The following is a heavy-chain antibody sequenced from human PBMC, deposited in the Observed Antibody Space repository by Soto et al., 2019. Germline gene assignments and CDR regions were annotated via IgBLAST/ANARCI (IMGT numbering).Heavy chain of an antibody. CDR2: IGTAGDT. D-gene: IGHD2-15*01. CDR1: GFTFSSYD. V-gene: IGHV3-13*01. Sequence: GGSLRLSCAASGFTFSSYDMHWVRQATGKGLEWVSAIGTAGDTYYPGSVKGRFTISRENAKNSLYLQMNSLRAGDTAVYYCARGVGYCSGGSCLEPTDATYYFDYWGQGTLVTVSS. J-gene: IGHJ4*02. CDR3: ARGVGYCSGGSCLEPTDATYYFDY.